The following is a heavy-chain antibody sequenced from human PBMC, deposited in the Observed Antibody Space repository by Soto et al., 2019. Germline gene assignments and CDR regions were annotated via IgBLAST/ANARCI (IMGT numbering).Heavy chain of an antibody. CDR1: GFTFSSYA. V-gene: IGHV3-23*01. Sequence: GGSLRLSCAASGFTFSSYAMSWVRQAPGKGLEWVSAISGSGGSTYYADSVKGRFTISRNNSKNTLYLQMNSLRAEDTAVYYCAKDLGLWFGEQDFDYWGQGTLVTVSS. D-gene: IGHD3-10*01. CDR2: ISGSGGST. CDR3: AKDLGLWFGEQDFDY. J-gene: IGHJ4*02.